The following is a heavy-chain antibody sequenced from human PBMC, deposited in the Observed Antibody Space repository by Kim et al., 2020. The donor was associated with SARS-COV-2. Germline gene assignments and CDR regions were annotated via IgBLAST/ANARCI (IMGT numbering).Heavy chain of an antibody. CDR3: ARGRGANDYGDY. Sequence: TNYHPSLQRRVTISVDTSKNEFSLKLTSVTAADTAVYYCARGRGANDYGDYWGQGTLVTVSS. CDR2: T. J-gene: IGHJ4*02. V-gene: IGHV4-59*09.